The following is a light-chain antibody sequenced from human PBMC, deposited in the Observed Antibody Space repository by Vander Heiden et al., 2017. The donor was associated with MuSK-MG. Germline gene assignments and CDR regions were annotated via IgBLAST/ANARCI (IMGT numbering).Light chain of an antibody. CDR1: KLGDKY. J-gene: IGLJ2*01. Sequence: SYELTQPPSVSVSPGQTASITCSGDKLGDKYACWYQQKPGQSPVLVIYQASKRPSGIPERFSGSNSGNTATLTISGTQAMDEADYYCQAWDSSTVVFGGGTKLTVL. V-gene: IGLV3-1*01. CDR2: QAS. CDR3: QAWDSSTVV.